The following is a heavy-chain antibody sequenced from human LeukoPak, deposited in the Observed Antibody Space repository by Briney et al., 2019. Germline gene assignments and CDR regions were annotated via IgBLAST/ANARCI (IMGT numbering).Heavy chain of an antibody. V-gene: IGHV3-7*01. CDR1: GFTFSSYW. D-gene: IGHD5-18*01. CDR3: ARGGKQLWYKGNRFDY. J-gene: IGHJ4*02. Sequence: PGGSLRLSCAASGFTFSSYWMSWVRQAPGKGLEWVANIKQDGSEKYYVDSVKGRFTISRDNAKNSLYLQMNSLRAEDTAVYYCARGGKQLWYKGNRFDYWGQGTLVTVSS. CDR2: IKQDGSEK.